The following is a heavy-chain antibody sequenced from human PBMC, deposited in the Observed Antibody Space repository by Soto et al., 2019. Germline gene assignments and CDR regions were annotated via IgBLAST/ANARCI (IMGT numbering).Heavy chain of an antibody. CDR3: ARATSYGLGYYYGMDV. CDR2: INHSGST. D-gene: IGHD3-16*01. V-gene: IGHV4-34*01. Sequence: SETLSLTCAVYGGSFSGYYWSWIRQPPGKGLEWIGEINHSGSTNYNPSLKSRVTIPVDTSKNQFSLKLSSVTAADTAVYYCARATSYGLGYYYGMDVWGQGTTVTVSS. CDR1: GGSFSGYY. J-gene: IGHJ6*02.